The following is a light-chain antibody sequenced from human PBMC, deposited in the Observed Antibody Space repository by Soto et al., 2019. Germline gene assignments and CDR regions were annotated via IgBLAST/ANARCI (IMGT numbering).Light chain of an antibody. CDR2: TAS. J-gene: IGKJ1*01. CDR3: QQYNSYPWT. Sequence: DIQMTQSPSTLSASVGDRVTITCRASQSISSWLAWYQQKPGKAPKLLIYTASSLESGVPSRFSGSGSGTKFTLTISSLQPDDFATYYCQQYNSYPWTFGQGTKVEIK. V-gene: IGKV1-5*03. CDR1: QSISSW.